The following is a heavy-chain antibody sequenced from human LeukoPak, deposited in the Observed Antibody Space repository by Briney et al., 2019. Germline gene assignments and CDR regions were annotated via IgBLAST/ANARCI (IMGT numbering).Heavy chain of an antibody. CDR1: GYTFTGYY. V-gene: IGHV1-2*02. D-gene: IGHD3-22*01. J-gene: IGHJ5*02. CDR3: ARGTYHYDSSGYQNWFDP. CDR2: INPNSGGT. Sequence: ASVKVSCKSSGYTFTGYYMHWVRQAPGQGLEWMGWINPNSGGTNYAQKFQGRVTMTRDTSISTAYMELSRLRSDDTAVYYCARGTYHYDSSGYQNWFDPWGQGTLVTVSS.